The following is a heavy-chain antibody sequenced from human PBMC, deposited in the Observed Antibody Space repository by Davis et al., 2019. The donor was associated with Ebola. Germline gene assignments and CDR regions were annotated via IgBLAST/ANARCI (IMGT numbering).Heavy chain of an antibody. CDR1: GFTFSSYA. CDR3: ASGLNVLLPRDY. J-gene: IGHJ4*02. D-gene: IGHD2/OR15-2a*01. Sequence: GGSLRLSCAASGFTFSSYAMHWVRQAPGKGLEWVAVISYDGSNKYYADSVKGRFTISRDNAKNSLYLQMNSLRAEDTAVYYCASGLNVLLPRDYWGQGTLVTVSS. V-gene: IGHV3-30-3*01. CDR2: ISYDGSNK.